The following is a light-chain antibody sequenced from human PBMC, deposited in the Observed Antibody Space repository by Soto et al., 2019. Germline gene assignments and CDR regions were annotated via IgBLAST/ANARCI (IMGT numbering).Light chain of an antibody. CDR2: HTS. Sequence: ETVMTQSPGTLSVSPGERATLSCRASQSVGSDLAWYQQKPGQAPRLLIYHTSTRATGIPARFSGSGSRTEFTFTISSLQSEDFAVYYCQHYNNWPLTFGGGTKVDIK. J-gene: IGKJ4*01. CDR1: QSVGSD. CDR3: QHYNNWPLT. V-gene: IGKV3-15*01.